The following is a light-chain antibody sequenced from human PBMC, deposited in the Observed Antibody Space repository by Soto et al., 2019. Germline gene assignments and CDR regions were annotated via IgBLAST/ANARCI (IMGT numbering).Light chain of an antibody. J-gene: IGKJ1*01. CDR3: QHYASYSPT. CDR2: DAS. V-gene: IGKV1-5*01. Sequence: DIQMTQSPSTLSASVGDRVTITCRASQSISNWLAWYQLKPGKAPKLLIYDASTLESGAPSRFSGSGSGTEFTLTISSLQPDDFATYYYQHYASYSPTVGQGTKVDIK. CDR1: QSISNW.